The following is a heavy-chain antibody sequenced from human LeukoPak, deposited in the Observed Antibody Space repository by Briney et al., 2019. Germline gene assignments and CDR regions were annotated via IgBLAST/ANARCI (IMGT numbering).Heavy chain of an antibody. CDR2: IYSGGST. J-gene: IGHJ6*03. CDR1: GFTVSSNY. CDR3: ASERGSGSYYNAKIDYYYYYMDV. Sequence: GGSLRLSCAASGFTVSSNYMSWVRQAPGKGLEWVSVIYSGGSTYYADSVKGRFTISRDNSKNTLYLQMNSLRAEDTAVYYCASERGSGSYYNAKIDYYYYYMDVWGKGTTVTVSS. D-gene: IGHD3-10*01. V-gene: IGHV3-53*01.